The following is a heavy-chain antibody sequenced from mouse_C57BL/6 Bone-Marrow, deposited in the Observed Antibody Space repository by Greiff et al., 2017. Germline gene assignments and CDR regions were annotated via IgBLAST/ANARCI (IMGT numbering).Heavy chain of an antibody. J-gene: IGHJ4*01. D-gene: IGHD1-1*01. CDR3: ATNGPYYYGSSPYAMDY. V-gene: IGHV1-74*01. CDR2: IHPSDSDT. Sequence: QVQLKESGAELVKPGASVKVSCKASGYTFTSYWMHWVKQRPGQGLEWIGRIHPSDSDTTYNQKFKGKATLTVDKSSSTAYMQLSSLTSEDSAVYYCATNGPYYYGSSPYAMDYWGQGTSVTVSS. CDR1: GYTFTSYW.